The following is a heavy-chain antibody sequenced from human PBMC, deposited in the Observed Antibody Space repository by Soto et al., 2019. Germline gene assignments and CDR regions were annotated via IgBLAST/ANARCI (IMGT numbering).Heavy chain of an antibody. Sequence: QVQLVQSGAEVKKPGASVKVSCKASGYTFPGYFMHWVRQAPGQGLEWMGWINPNSGDTNYAQKFQGWVTMTRDTSLGTAYMELGRLRSDDTAVYYCARADTGMISATLAGNSYYYGMDVWGQGTTVTVSS. CDR1: GYTFPGYF. D-gene: IGHD5-18*01. CDR3: ARADTGMISATLAGNSYYYGMDV. J-gene: IGHJ6*02. CDR2: INPNSGDT. V-gene: IGHV1-2*04.